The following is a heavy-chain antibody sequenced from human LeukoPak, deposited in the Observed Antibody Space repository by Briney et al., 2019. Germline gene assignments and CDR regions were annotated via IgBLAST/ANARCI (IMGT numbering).Heavy chain of an antibody. Sequence: GGSLRLSCAASGFTFSSYGMHWVRQAPGEGLEWVAYIRHDESKTFYADSVKGRFTISRDNSKSSLYLQMSRLRAEDTALYHCARPVIPNAYQGTYYMDVWGKGTTVTVSS. CDR3: ARPVIPNAYQGTYYMDV. D-gene: IGHD3-16*01. J-gene: IGHJ6*03. CDR1: GFTFSSYG. CDR2: IRHDESKT. V-gene: IGHV3-30*02.